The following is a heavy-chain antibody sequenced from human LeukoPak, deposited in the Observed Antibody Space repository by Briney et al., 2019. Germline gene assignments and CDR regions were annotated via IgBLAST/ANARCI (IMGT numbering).Heavy chain of an antibody. CDR3: AKTQRGGATVDY. Sequence: GGSLRLSCAASGFTFDDYAMHWVRQAPGKGLEWVSGISWNSGSIGYADSVKGRFTISRDDSKNTLYLQMNSLRAEDTAVYYCAKTQRGGATVDYWGQGTLVTVSS. V-gene: IGHV3-9*01. CDR2: ISWNSGSI. D-gene: IGHD1-26*01. J-gene: IGHJ4*02. CDR1: GFTFDDYA.